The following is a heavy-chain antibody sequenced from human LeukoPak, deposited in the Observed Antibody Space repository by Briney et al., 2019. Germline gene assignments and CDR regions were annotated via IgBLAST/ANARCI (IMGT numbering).Heavy chain of an antibody. Sequence: GGSLRLSCAASGFTFSSYGMHWVRQAPGKGLEWVAVISYDGSNKYYADSVKGRFTISRDNSKNTLYLQMNNLRAEETAVYYCTRDRLVYTYWGQGTLVTVSS. CDR2: ISYDGSNK. V-gene: IGHV3-30*03. CDR1: GFTFSSYG. CDR3: TRDRLVYTY. D-gene: IGHD3-10*01. J-gene: IGHJ4*02.